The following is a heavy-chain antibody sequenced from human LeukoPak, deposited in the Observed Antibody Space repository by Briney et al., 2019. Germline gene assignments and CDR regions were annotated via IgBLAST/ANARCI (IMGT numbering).Heavy chain of an antibody. J-gene: IGHJ4*02. CDR2: INPNSGGT. Sequence: ASVKVSCKASGYTFTGFYMHWVRQAPGQGLEWMGWINPNSGGTNYAQKFQGRVTMTRDTSISTAYMELSRLRSDDTAVYYCARDGTYYDILTGHPIEYYFDYWGQGTLVTVSS. V-gene: IGHV1-2*02. CDR1: GYTFTGFY. CDR3: ARDGTYYDILTGHPIEYYFDY. D-gene: IGHD3-9*01.